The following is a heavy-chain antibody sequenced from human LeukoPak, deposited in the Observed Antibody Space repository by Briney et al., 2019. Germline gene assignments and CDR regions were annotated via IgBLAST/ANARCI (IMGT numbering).Heavy chain of an antibody. D-gene: IGHD3-22*01. CDR1: GGSIRSYY. CDR2: IYYSGST. CDR3: ARHGYYDSSGYYPLDY. V-gene: IGHV4-59*08. Sequence: SETLSLTCTVSGGSIRSYYWSWIRQPPGKGLEWIRFIYYSGSTNYNPSLKSRVTISVDTSKNQFSLKLSSVTAADTAVYYCARHGYYDSSGYYPLDYWGQGTLVTVSS. J-gene: IGHJ4*02.